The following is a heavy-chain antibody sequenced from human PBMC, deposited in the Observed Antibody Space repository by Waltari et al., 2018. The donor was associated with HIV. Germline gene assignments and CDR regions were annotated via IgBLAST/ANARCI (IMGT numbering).Heavy chain of an antibody. J-gene: IGHJ4*02. V-gene: IGHV3-23*01. CDR1: GFTFVSYA. Sequence: EVQLLESGGALVQPGGSLRLSCAGSGFTFVSYAMSWVRQAPGKGLEWVSSIRATGATTYYSDSVKGRFTISRDNSKNTLYVQMNSLLVEDTAIYYCASHPVPYCGNRRCYGGFWGQGTLVTVSS. CDR3: ASHPVPYCGNRRCYGGF. D-gene: IGHD2-21*01. CDR2: IRATGATT.